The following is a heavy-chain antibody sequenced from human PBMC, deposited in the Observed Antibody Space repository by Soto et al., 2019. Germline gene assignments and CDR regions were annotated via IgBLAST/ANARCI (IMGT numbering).Heavy chain of an antibody. CDR1: GFTFGDYA. D-gene: IGHD4-4*01. V-gene: IGHV3-49*04. J-gene: IGHJ4*02. CDR2: IRSKAFGETT. CDR3: TTDRFYSPADH. Sequence: GGSLRLSCTTSGFTFGDYAISWVRQAPGKGLEWVGFIRSKAFGETTDYAAPVKGRFTISRDDSENTLYLQMNSLKTEDTAVYYCTTDRFYSPADHWGQGTLVTVSS.